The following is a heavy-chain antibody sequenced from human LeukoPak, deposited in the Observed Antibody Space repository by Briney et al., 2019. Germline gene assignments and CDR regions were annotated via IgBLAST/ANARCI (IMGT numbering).Heavy chain of an antibody. CDR2: ISYDGSNK. Sequence: GGSLRLSCAASGFTFSSYGMHWVRQAPGKGLEWVAVISYDGSNKYYADSVKGRFTISRDNSKNTLYLQMNSLRAEDTAVYYCAKTHSTYSKTAWGYFDYWGQGTLVTVSS. D-gene: IGHD6-13*01. V-gene: IGHV3-30*18. CDR3: AKTHSTYSKTAWGYFDY. CDR1: GFTFSSYG. J-gene: IGHJ4*02.